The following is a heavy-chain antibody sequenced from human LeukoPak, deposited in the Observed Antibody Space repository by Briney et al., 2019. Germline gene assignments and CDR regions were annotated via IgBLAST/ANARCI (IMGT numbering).Heavy chain of an antibody. CDR2: ISGSGGNT. V-gene: IGHV3-23*01. J-gene: IGHJ3*02. CDR1: GFTFSNYV. CDR3: ANEYSKGDI. D-gene: IGHD4-11*01. Sequence: GGFLRLSCAASGFTFSNYVMSWVRQAPGKGLEWVSAISGSGGNTYYADSVKGRFTISRDNSKNTLYLQMNSLRAEDAAVYYCANEYSKGDIWGQGTMVTVSS.